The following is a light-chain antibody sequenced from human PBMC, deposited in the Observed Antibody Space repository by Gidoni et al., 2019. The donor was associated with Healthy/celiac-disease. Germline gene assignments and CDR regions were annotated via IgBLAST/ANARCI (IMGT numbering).Light chain of an antibody. J-gene: IGKJ1*01. Sequence: DIQLTQSPSTLSASVGDRVTITCRARQSISSWLAWYQQKPGKAPKPMIYDASSLASGVPSRFGGSGSGTEFTLTSSSLQPDDFATYYCQQYNSYPWTFGQGTKVEIK. CDR3: QQYNSYPWT. CDR2: DAS. CDR1: QSISSW. V-gene: IGKV1-5*01.